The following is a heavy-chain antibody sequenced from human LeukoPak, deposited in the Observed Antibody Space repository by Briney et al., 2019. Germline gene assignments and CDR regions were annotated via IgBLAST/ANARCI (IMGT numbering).Heavy chain of an antibody. CDR3: ARGSYSSGWYHNDAFDI. CDR1: GYTFTGYY. Sequence: GASVKVSCKASGYTFTGYYMHWVRQAPGQGLEWMGWINPNSGGTNYAQKFQGRVTMTRDTSISTAYMELSRLRSDDTAVYYCARGSYSSGWYHNDAFDIWGQGTMVTVSS. J-gene: IGHJ3*02. V-gene: IGHV1-2*02. D-gene: IGHD6-19*01. CDR2: INPNSGGT.